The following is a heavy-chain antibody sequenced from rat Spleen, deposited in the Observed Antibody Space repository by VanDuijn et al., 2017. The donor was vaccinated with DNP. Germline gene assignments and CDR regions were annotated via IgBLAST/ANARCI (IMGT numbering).Heavy chain of an antibody. J-gene: IGHJ4*01. Sequence: EVQLVESGGGLVQPGRSLKLSCAASGFIFSYYDMAWVRQAPTKGLEWVASISTGGDNTYYRDSVKGRFTISRDNAKNTQYLQMNSLRPEDTATYYCARFDGYSYLYLMDVWGQGTSVTVSS. CDR3: ARFDGYSYLYLMDV. D-gene: IGHD1-12*01. CDR1: GFIFSYYD. V-gene: IGHV5S13*01. CDR2: ISTGGDNT.